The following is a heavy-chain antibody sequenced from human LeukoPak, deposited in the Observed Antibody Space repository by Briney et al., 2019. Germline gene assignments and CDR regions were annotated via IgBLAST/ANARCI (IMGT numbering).Heavy chain of an antibody. J-gene: IGHJ3*02. CDR3: VSMVRGVIKQGDDAFDI. CDR1: GGSINSGGHY. Sequence: SQTLSLTCTVSGGSINSGGHYWTWVRQFPGKGLEWIGYIYYSGGTYYNPSLRSRITISKDTSNNQFSLRLTSVTAADTAVYYCVSMVRGVIKQGDDAFDIWGQGTMVTVSS. CDR2: IYYSGGT. V-gene: IGHV4-31*03. D-gene: IGHD3-10*01.